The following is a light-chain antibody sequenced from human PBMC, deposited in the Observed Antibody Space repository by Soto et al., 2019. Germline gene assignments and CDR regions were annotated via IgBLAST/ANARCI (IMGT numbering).Light chain of an antibody. CDR3: SSYTTDTTLV. CDR1: SSDVGSYNR. CDR2: EVT. V-gene: IGLV2-18*02. J-gene: IGLJ2*01. Sequence: QSALTQPPFVSGSPGQSVTISCTGTSSDVGSYNRVSWYQQPPGTAPKLMIYEVTNRPSGVPDRFSGTKSGNTASLTISGLQAEDEADYYCSSYTTDTTLVFGGGTKVTVL.